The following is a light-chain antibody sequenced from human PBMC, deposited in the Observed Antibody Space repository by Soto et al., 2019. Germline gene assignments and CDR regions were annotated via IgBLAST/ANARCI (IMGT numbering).Light chain of an antibody. CDR1: QDISNY. Sequence: DIQMTQSPSSLSVSVGDRVTITCQASQDISNYLNWYQQKPGKAPKLLIYEASNLETGVPSRFGGNGSGTDFTFTISCLPPEDIATYYCQQYYKLPITFGPGTRLEIK. J-gene: IGKJ5*01. V-gene: IGKV1-33*01. CDR3: QQYYKLPIT. CDR2: EAS.